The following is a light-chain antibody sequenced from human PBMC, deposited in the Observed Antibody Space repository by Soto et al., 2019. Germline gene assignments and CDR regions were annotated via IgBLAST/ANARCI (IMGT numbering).Light chain of an antibody. V-gene: IGKV3-20*01. Sequence: EIVLTQSPGTLSLSPGERATLSCSASQSFSSSYLAWYQQKPGQAPRLLIYGASSRATGIPDRFSGSGSGTDFTLTISRPEPEDFAVYYCQQYGSSPLTFGGGTKVDIK. CDR2: GAS. CDR3: QQYGSSPLT. J-gene: IGKJ4*01. CDR1: QSFSSSY.